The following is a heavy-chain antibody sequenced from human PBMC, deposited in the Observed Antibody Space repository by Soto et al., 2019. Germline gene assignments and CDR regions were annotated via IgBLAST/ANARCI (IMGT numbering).Heavy chain of an antibody. CDR1: GGSISSYY. D-gene: IGHD3-9*01. V-gene: IGHV4-59*01. CDR2: IYYSGST. Sequence: SETLSLTCTVSGGSISSYYWSWIRQPPGKGLEWIGYIYYSGSTNYNPSLKSRVTISVDTSKNQFSLKLSSVTAADTAVYYCARDSGYDILTGYYSPGLGFWWGQGSLVIVSS. J-gene: IGHJ4*02. CDR3: ARDSGYDILTGYYSPGLGFW.